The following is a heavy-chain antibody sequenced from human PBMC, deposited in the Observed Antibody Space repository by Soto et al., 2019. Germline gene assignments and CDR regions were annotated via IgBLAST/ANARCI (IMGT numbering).Heavy chain of an antibody. D-gene: IGHD1-26*01. CDR3: AREVGGYYYYYGMDV. Sequence: QVQLVQSGAEVKKPGASVKVSCKASGYTFTSYGISWVRQAPGQGLEWMGWISAYNGNANYAQKLQGRVTMTTDTSTSTAYMELRSLRSDDTAVYYCAREVGGYYYYYGMDVWGQGTTVTVSS. J-gene: IGHJ6*02. CDR1: GYTFTSYG. CDR2: ISAYNGNA. V-gene: IGHV1-18*01.